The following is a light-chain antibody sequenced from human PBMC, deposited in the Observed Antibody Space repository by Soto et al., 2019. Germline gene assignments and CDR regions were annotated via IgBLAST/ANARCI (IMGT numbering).Light chain of an antibody. CDR1: FSNIGSNY. J-gene: IGLJ2*01. V-gene: IGLV1-47*01. Sequence: QSALTQPPSASETPGQRVTISCSGSFSNIGSNYVCWYQQVPGAAPKILISRNDQRPSGVPDRFSGSKSGTSASLAISGLQSYDEADYYCAAWDDSLTAVVFGGGTKLTVL. CDR3: AAWDDSLTAVV. CDR2: RND.